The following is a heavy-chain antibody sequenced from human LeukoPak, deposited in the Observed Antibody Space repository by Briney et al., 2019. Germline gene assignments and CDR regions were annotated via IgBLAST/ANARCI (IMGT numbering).Heavy chain of an antibody. CDR2: IKEDGSAK. V-gene: IGHV3-7*04. D-gene: IGHD5-12*01. Sequence: PGGSLRLSCTASGFTFSRYWMTWVRQAPGKGLEWVANIKEDGSAKYYVDSMKGRFTISRDNAKNSLYLQINSLRAEDTALYYCARDSPGYGGYSYWGQGTLVTVSS. J-gene: IGHJ4*02. CDR3: ARDSPGYGGYSY. CDR1: GFTFSRYW.